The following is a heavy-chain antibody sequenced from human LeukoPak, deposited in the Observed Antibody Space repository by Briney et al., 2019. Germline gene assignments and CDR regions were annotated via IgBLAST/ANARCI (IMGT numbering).Heavy chain of an antibody. Sequence: GGSLRLSCAASGFTFSSYGMHWVRQAPGKGLEWVAVIWYDGSNKYYADSVKGRFTISGDNSKNTLYLQMNSLRAEDTAVYYCARATTVNWFDPWGQGTLVTVSS. J-gene: IGHJ5*02. CDR2: IWYDGSNK. CDR3: ARATTVNWFDP. D-gene: IGHD4-17*01. CDR1: GFTFSSYG. V-gene: IGHV3-33*01.